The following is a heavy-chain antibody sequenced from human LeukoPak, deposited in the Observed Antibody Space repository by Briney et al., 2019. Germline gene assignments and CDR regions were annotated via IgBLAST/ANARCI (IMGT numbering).Heavy chain of an antibody. J-gene: IGHJ4*02. CDR3: TRDQTPYY. V-gene: IGHV3-49*04. CDR2: IASETYGGTA. CDR1: GFTFSNAW. Sequence: SGGSLRLSCAASGFTFSNAWMSWVRQAPGKGLEWVGFIASETYGGTAEYAASVKGRFTISRDDSKSIAYLQMNSLKTEDTAVYYCTRDQTPYYWGQGTLVTVSS.